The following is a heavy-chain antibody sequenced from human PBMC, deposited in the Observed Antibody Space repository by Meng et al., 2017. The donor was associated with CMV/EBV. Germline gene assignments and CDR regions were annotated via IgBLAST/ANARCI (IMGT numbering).Heavy chain of an antibody. D-gene: IGHD2/OR15-2a*01. J-gene: IGHJ6*02. Sequence: SGFSFRTSAMNWVRQAPVKGLEWVAVIAYDGSNTFYADSVKGRFTISRDNSKNTLYLQMNSLRIEDSAVYYCANSKAGHFFFYGLDVWGRGTTVTVSS. CDR2: IAYDGSNT. CDR3: ANSKAGHFFFYGLDV. V-gene: IGHV3-30-3*02. CDR1: GFSFRTSA.